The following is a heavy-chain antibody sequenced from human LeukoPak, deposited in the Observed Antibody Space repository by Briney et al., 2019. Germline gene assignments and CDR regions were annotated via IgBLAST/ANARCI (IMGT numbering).Heavy chain of an antibody. CDR2: IDHNGIT. CDR3: ARGGGGAKAFYYDY. Sequence: SETLSLTCAVSGDSFSGNFWNWIRQSPGKGLEWIGEIDHNGITHYNPSLKSRVAMSVDTNRKRFSLTLTSENAADTAVYYCARGGGGAKAFYYDYWGQGSLVTVSS. CDR1: GDSFSGNF. V-gene: IGHV4-34*01. D-gene: IGHD1-26*01. J-gene: IGHJ4*02.